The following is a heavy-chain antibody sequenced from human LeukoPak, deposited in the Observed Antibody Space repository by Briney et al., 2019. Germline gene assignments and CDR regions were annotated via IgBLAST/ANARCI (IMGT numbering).Heavy chain of an antibody. D-gene: IGHD1-26*01. CDR2: ISYSGGST. Sequence: GGSLRLSCAASGLTFSSYAMNWVRQAPGKGLEWVSTISYSGGSTYYVDSVKGRFTITRDNSENTLYLQLNSLRAEDTAVYYCAKAASGSYLYYFDYWGQGTLVTVSS. J-gene: IGHJ4*02. CDR1: GLTFSSYA. V-gene: IGHV3-23*01. CDR3: AKAASGSYLYYFDY.